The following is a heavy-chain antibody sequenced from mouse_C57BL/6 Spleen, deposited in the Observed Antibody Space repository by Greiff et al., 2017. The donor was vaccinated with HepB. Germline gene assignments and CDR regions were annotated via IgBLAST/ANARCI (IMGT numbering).Heavy chain of an antibody. Sequence: EVQLQQSGPELVKPGASVKISCKASGYTFTDYYMNWVKQSHGKSLEWIGDINPNNGGTSYNQKFKGKATLTVDKSSSTAYMELRSLTSEDSAVYYCGGYGYDKFAYWGQGTLVTVSA. CDR2: INPNNGGT. D-gene: IGHD2-2*01. CDR1: GYTFTDYY. V-gene: IGHV1-26*01. J-gene: IGHJ3*01. CDR3: GGYGYDKFAY.